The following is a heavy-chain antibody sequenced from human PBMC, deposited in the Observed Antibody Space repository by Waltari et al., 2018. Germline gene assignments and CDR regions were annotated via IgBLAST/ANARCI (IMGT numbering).Heavy chain of an antibody. V-gene: IGHV4-39*07. CDR3: ARGGYYYDTLGDS. J-gene: IGHJ5*01. CDR1: DDSTRYSSYF. D-gene: IGHD3-22*01. Sequence: LQLRESGPGLVKASETLSLNCTVSDDSTRYSSYFWGWIRQPPGKGLEWIGSVDISGTTYSNPSLKGRVTMSLETSKNQFSLKLKSVTAADTAVYYCARGGYYYDTLGDSWGQGTLVTVSS. CDR2: VDISGTT.